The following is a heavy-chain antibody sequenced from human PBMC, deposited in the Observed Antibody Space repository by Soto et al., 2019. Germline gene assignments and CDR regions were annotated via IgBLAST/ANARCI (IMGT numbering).Heavy chain of an antibody. CDR2: IIPILGIA. CDR3: ARRWAMGYYYGMDV. J-gene: IGHJ6*02. V-gene: IGHV1-69*02. Sequence: QVQLVQSGAEVKKPGSSVKVSCKASGGTFSSYTISWVRQAPGQGLEWMGRIIPILGIANYAQKFQGRVTITADKSTSTAYMELSRLRSEDTAVYYCARRWAMGYYYGMDVWGQGTTVTVSS. D-gene: IGHD2-8*01. CDR1: GGTFSSYT.